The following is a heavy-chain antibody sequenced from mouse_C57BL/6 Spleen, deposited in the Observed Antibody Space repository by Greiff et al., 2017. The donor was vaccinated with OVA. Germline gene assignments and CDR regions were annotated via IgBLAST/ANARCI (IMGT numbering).Heavy chain of an antibody. D-gene: IGHD4-1*01. J-gene: IGHJ3*01. CDR1: GYAFSSSW. Sequence: QVQLQQSGPELVKPGASVKISCKASGYAFSSSWMNWVKQRPGKGLEWIGRIYPGDGDTNYNGKFKGKATLTADKSSSTAYMQLSSLTSEDSAVYFCARQANWDVFAYWGQGTLVTVSA. CDR3: ARQANWDVFAY. V-gene: IGHV1-82*01. CDR2: IYPGDGDT.